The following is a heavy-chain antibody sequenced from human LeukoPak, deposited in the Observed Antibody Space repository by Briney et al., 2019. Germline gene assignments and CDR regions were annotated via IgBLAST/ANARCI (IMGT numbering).Heavy chain of an antibody. CDR1: GFTFSSYA. Sequence: GGSLRLSCAASGFTFSSYAMSWVRQAPGKGLEWVSAISGSGGSTYYADSAKGRFTISRDNSKNTLYLQMNSLRAEDTAVYYCATTSYYDSSGYYYYWGQGTLVTVSS. CDR3: ATTSYYDSSGYYYY. J-gene: IGHJ4*02. CDR2: ISGSGGST. V-gene: IGHV3-23*01. D-gene: IGHD3-22*01.